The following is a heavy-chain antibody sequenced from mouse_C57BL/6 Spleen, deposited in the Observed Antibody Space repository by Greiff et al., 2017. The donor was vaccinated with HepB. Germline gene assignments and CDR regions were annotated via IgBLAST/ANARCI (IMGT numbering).Heavy chain of an antibody. CDR3: ARRGLRRNARDY. D-gene: IGHD2-4*01. CDR2: INPNNGGT. CDR1: GYTFTDYY. J-gene: IGHJ4*01. Sequence: EVQLQQSGPELVKPGASVKISCKASGYTFTDYYMNWVKQSHGKSLEWIGDINPNNGGTSYNQKFKGKATLTVDKSSSTAYMELRSLTSEDSAVYYCARRGLRRNARDYWGQGTSVTVSS. V-gene: IGHV1-26*01.